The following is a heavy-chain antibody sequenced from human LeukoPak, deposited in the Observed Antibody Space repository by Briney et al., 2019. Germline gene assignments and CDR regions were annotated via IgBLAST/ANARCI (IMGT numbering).Heavy chain of an antibody. D-gene: IGHD3-16*01. V-gene: IGHV3-9*01. Sequence: PGGSLRLSCAAPGFTFDDYAMHWVRQAPGKGLEWVSGISWNSGSIGYADSVKGRFTISRDNAKNSLYLQMNSLRAEDTALYYCAKDWGPETLAFDIWGQGTMVTVSS. CDR1: GFTFDDYA. CDR2: ISWNSGSI. J-gene: IGHJ3*02. CDR3: AKDWGPETLAFDI.